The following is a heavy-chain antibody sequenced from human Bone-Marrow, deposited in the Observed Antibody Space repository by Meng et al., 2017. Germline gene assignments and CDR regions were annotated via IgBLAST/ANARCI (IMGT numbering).Heavy chain of an antibody. V-gene: IGHV4-34*01. D-gene: IGHD2-2*01. CDR2: INHSGST. J-gene: IGHJ4*02. CDR1: GGSFSGYY. CDR3: ARDCSSSSCSLDY. Sequence: QVHLKQWAAGLLKPSETLSLTCAVYGGSFSGYYWSWIRQPPGKGLEWIGEINHSGSTNYNPSLKSRVTMSVDTSKNQFSLKLSSVTAADTAVYYCARDCSSSSCSLDYWGQGTLVTVSS.